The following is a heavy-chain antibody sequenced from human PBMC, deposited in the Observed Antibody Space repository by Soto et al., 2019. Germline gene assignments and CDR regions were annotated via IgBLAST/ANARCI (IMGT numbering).Heavy chain of an antibody. CDR1: GYTFTYRY. J-gene: IGHJ3*01. V-gene: IGHV1-45*02. CDR3: ARTALNLATINGMAGGVDL. CDR2: ITPFNGNT. D-gene: IGHD5-12*01. Sequence: SVKVSCKASGYTFTYRYLHWVRQAPGQALEWMGWITPFNGNTNYAQKFQDRVTITRDRSMSTAYMELSSLRSEDTAMYYCARTALNLATINGMAGGVDLWGHGTMVTVSS.